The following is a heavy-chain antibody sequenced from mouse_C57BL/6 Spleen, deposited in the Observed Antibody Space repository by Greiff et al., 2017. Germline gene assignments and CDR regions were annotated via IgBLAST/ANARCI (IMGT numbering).Heavy chain of an antibody. CDR1: GYAFTNYL. CDR2: INPGSGGT. CDR3: AREGITTVVARGYFDY. D-gene: IGHD1-1*01. Sequence: QVQLQQSGAELVRPGTSVKVSCKASGYAFTNYLIEWVKQRPGQGLEWIGVINPGSGGTNYNEKFKGKATLTADKSSSTAYMQLSSLTSEDSAVYFCAREGITTVVARGYFDYWGQGTTLTVSS. V-gene: IGHV1-54*01. J-gene: IGHJ2*01.